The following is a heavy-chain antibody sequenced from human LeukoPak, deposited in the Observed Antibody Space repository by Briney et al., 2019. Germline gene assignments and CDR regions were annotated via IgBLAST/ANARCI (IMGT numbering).Heavy chain of an antibody. V-gene: IGHV3-23*01. J-gene: IGHJ4*02. CDR2: ISDSGSIT. CDR1: GFTFSSQA. Sequence: GGSLRLSCAATGFTFSSQAMGWVRQAPGKGLEWVSVISDSGSITYYADSVKGRFTISRDNSKNTLFLQMNSLRAEDMAVYYCAKDARRTSGWYFFDYWGQGTLVTVSS. CDR3: AKDARRTSGWYFFDY. D-gene: IGHD6-19*01.